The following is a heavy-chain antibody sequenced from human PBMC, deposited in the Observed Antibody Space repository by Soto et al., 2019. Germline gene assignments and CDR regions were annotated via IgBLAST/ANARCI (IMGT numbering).Heavy chain of an antibody. CDR2: INPSGGT. J-gene: IGHJ6*02. V-gene: IGHV4-34*02. CDR1: GGSFSGYY. Sequence: QVQLQQWGAGLLKPSETLSLTCAVYGGSFSGYYWTWIRQAPGKGLEWIGKINPSGGTNYTSSLKSRVTISVDTSKNQFSLILYSVTAADTAVYYCARDRQYYHFWGGYENEGPYGMDVWGQGTTVTVSS. D-gene: IGHD3-3*02. CDR3: ARDRQYYHFWGGYENEGPYGMDV.